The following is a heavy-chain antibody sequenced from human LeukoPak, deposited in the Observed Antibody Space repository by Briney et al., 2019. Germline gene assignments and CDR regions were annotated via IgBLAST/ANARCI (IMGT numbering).Heavy chain of an antibody. J-gene: IGHJ6*04. Sequence: SGTLSLTCAVSGGSISSSNWWSWVRQPPGKGLEWIGEIYHSGSTNYNPSLKSRVTISVDKSKNQFSLKLSSVTAADTAVYYCARAAAAGSNYYGMDVWGKGTTVTVSS. CDR2: IYHSGST. D-gene: IGHD6-13*01. CDR3: ARAAAAGSNYYGMDV. V-gene: IGHV4-4*02. CDR1: GGSISSSNW.